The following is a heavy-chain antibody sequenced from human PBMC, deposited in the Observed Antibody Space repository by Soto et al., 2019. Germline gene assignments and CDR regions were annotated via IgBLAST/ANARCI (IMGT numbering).Heavy chain of an antibody. Sequence: QVQVVQSGAEVKKPGPSVKISCKAAGRIFSSFPTSWVRQFPGQGLEWMGGVISASGSVTYAPKFQGRVTMTAVNSAGIGYMELTSLTSEDTGIYYCARVGSRDAYNYVLDQWGPGTMVTVSS. CDR1: GRIFSSFP. CDR3: ARVGSRDAYNYVLDQ. J-gene: IGHJ1*01. CDR2: VISASGSV. V-gene: IGHV1-69*06. D-gene: IGHD5-18*01.